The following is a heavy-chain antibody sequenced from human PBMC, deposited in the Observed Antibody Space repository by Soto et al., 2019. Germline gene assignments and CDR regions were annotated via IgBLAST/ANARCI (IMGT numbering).Heavy chain of an antibody. D-gene: IGHD6-13*01. Sequence: GGSLRLSCAASGFTFSSYAMSWVRQAPGKGLEWVSAISGSGGSTYYADSVKGRFTISRDNSKNTLYLQMNSLRAEDTAVYYCAKDLGRQQLDNDAFDIWGQGTMVTVSS. V-gene: IGHV3-23*01. CDR3: AKDLGRQQLDNDAFDI. J-gene: IGHJ3*02. CDR1: GFTFSSYA. CDR2: ISGSGGST.